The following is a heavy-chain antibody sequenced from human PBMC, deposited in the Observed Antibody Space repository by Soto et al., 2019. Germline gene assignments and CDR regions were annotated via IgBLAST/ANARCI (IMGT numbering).Heavy chain of an antibody. CDR2: IYYSGST. Sequence: SETLSLTCTVSGGSISSYYWSWIRQPPGKGLEWIGYIYYSGSTNYNPSLKSRVTISVDTSKNQFSLKLSSVTAADTAVYYCARRSYGDYTYFDYWGQGTLVTVSS. D-gene: IGHD4-17*01. CDR1: GGSISSYY. CDR3: ARRSYGDYTYFDY. J-gene: IGHJ4*02. V-gene: IGHV4-59*08.